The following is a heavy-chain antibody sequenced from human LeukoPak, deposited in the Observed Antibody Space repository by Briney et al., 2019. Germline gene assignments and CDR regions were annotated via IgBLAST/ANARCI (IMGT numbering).Heavy chain of an antibody. CDR1: GFTFSIYD. J-gene: IGHJ4*02. V-gene: IGHV3-33*08. CDR2: IWYDGSKK. Sequence: PGGSLRLSCAASGFTFSIYDMHWVRQAPGKGLEWVTVIWYDGSKKYYADSVKGRFTISRDNFKNTLDLQMDSLRAEDTAVYYCARMSGSHIDYWGQGTLVTVSS. CDR3: ARMSGSHIDY. D-gene: IGHD1-26*01.